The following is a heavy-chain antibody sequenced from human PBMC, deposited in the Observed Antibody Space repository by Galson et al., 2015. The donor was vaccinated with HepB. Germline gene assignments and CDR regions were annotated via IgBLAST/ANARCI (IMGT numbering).Heavy chain of an antibody. D-gene: IGHD4-17*01. J-gene: IGHJ4*02. CDR1: GFSFSDYY. CDR2: ISSNTINT. CDR3: ARLADADYGDHPHFDS. V-gene: IGHV3-11*03. Sequence: SLRLSCAASGFSFSDYYMSWICQAPGKGLEWLSYISSNTINTNYEDSVKGRFTVTRDNVKNSISLQMNRLSVEDTAIYYCARLADADYGDHPHFDSWGQGTLVTVSS.